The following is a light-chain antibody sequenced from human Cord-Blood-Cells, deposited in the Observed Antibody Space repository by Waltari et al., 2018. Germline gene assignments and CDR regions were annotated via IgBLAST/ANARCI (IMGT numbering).Light chain of an antibody. CDR2: AAS. CDR1: QGISSY. J-gene: IGKJ4*01. V-gene: IGKV1-9*01. CDR3: QQLNSYPVT. Sequence: DIQLTQSPSFLSASLGDSVTITCRARQGISSYLAWYQQKPGKAPKLLIYAASTLQSGVPSSFSGSGSGTEFTLTISSLQPEDFATYYCQQLNSYPVTFGGGTKVEIK.